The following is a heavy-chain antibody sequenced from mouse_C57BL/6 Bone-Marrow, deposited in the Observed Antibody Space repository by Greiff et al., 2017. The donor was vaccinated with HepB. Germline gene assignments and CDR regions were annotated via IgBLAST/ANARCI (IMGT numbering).Heavy chain of an antibody. CDR2: INSDGGST. J-gene: IGHJ4*01. Sequence: EVQWVESGGGLVQPGESLKLSCESNEYEFPSHDMSWVRKTPEKRLELVAAINSDGGSTYYPDTMERRFIISRDNTKKTLYLQMSSLRSEDTALYYCARHAYYSNPPYAMDYWGQGTSVTVSS. D-gene: IGHD2-5*01. CDR3: ARHAYYSNPPYAMDY. V-gene: IGHV5-2*01. CDR1: EYEFPSHD.